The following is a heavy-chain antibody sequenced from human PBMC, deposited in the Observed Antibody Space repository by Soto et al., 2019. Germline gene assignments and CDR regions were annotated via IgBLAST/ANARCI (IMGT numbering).Heavy chain of an antibody. Sequence: PSETLSLTCSVSGGSISGSYWSWIRHSPGKGLEWLGYVYYTGSTNYSPSLRSRVSISVDTSKNEFSLRLSSVTAADTAVYFCARSVAVPGAHLDYWGQGTQVTVSS. CDR3: ARSVAVPGAHLDY. CDR1: GGSISGSY. D-gene: IGHD6-13*01. J-gene: IGHJ4*02. CDR2: VYYTGST. V-gene: IGHV4-59*01.